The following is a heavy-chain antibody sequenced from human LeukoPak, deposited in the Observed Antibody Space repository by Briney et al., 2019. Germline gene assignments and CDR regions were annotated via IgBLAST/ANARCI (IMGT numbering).Heavy chain of an antibody. D-gene: IGHD6-19*01. CDR3: ARVTKAGSTSSGWYVDY. CDR1: GGSISSGDYY. Sequence: PSETLSLTCTVSGGSISSGDYYWSWIRQPPGKGLEWIGYIYYSGSTYYNPSLKSRVTISVDTAKNQFSLKLSAVTAADTAVYYCARVTKAGSTSSGWYVDYWGQGTLVTVSS. CDR2: IYYSGST. J-gene: IGHJ4*02. V-gene: IGHV4-30-4*08.